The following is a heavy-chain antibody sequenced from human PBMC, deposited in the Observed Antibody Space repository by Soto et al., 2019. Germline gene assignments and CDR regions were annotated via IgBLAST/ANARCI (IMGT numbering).Heavy chain of an antibody. CDR2: IRSKANSYAT. CDR1: GFTFSGSA. D-gene: IGHD3-16*02. Sequence: GGSLRLSCAASGFTFSGSAMHWVRQASGKGLEWVGRIRSKANSYATAYAASVKGRFTISRDDSKNTAYLQMNSLKTEDTAVYYCTRHNNYDYIWGSYRYTEKRNDAFDIWGQGTMVTVSS. CDR3: TRHNNYDYIWGSYRYTEKRNDAFDI. V-gene: IGHV3-73*01. J-gene: IGHJ3*02.